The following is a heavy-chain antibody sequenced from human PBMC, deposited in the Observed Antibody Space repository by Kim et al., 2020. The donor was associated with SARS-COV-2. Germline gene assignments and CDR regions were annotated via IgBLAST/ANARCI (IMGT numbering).Heavy chain of an antibody. CDR2: IYYSGST. D-gene: IGHD3-3*01. CDR1: GGSVSSGSYY. Sequence: SETLSLTCTVSGGSVSSGSYYWSWIRQPPGKGLEWIGYIYYSGSTNYNPSLKSRVTISVDTSKNQFSLKLSSVTAADTAVYYCASQRRFLEWLPDYYYYG. V-gene: IGHV4-61*01. CDR3: ASQRRFLEWLPDYYYYG. J-gene: IGHJ6*01.